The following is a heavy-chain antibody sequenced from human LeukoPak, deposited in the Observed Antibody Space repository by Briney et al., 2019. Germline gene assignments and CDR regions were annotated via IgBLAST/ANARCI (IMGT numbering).Heavy chain of an antibody. D-gene: IGHD3-22*01. V-gene: IGHV1-2*04. CDR1: GYTFTSYY. CDR2: INPNSGGT. Sequence: GASVKVSCKASGYTFTSYYMHWVRQAPGQGLEWMGWINPNSGGTNYAQKFQGWVTMTRDTSISTAYMELSRLRSDDTAVYYCARDREVRYYYDIGYYYGMDVWGQGTTVTVSS. CDR3: ARDREVRYYYDIGYYYGMDV. J-gene: IGHJ6*02.